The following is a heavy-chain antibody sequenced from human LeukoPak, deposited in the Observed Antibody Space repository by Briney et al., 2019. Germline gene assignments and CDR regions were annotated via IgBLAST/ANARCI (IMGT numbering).Heavy chain of an antibody. CDR1: GYTFTDYY. D-gene: IGHD2-2*01. CDR3: ARARGYCGSTSCYSGYYYYFMDV. J-gene: IGHJ6*03. Sequence: GASVKVSCKASGYTFTDYYLHWVRQAPGQGLEWMGWINPKSGVTDSKMKFQGRVTLTRDTSITTAYMELISLTSDDAAVYYCARARGYCGSTSCYSGYYYYFMDVWGKGTTVTVSS. V-gene: IGHV1-2*02. CDR2: INPKSGVT.